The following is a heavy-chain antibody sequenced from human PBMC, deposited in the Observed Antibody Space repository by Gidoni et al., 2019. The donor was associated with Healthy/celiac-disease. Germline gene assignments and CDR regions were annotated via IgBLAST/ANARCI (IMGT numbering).Heavy chain of an antibody. CDR2: IIPILGIA. Sequence: QVQLVQSGAEVQKPGSSVKVSCKASGGTFSSYAISWVRQAPGQGLEWMGRIIPILGIANYAQKFQGRVTITADKSTSTAYMELSSLRSEDTAVYYCARGLPNTATTRSGLNWFDPWGQGTLVTVSS. CDR1: GGTFSSYA. J-gene: IGHJ5*02. V-gene: IGHV1-69*04. D-gene: IGHD5-18*01. CDR3: ARGLPNTATTRSGLNWFDP.